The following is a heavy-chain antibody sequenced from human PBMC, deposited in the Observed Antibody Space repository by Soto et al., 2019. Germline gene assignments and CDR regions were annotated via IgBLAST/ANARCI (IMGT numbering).Heavy chain of an antibody. CDR1: GGSISTSDYY. J-gene: IGHJ5*02. CDR2: IYYSGSA. CDR3: ARTRAVWFDP. V-gene: IGHV4-39*01. Sequence: SETLSLTCTVSGGSISTSDYYWGWIRQPPGKGLEWIGNIYYSGSASYNPSLKSRVAISIDTSKNQFSLKLSSVTAADTAVYYCARTRAVWFDPWGQGTLVTVSS. D-gene: IGHD6-19*01.